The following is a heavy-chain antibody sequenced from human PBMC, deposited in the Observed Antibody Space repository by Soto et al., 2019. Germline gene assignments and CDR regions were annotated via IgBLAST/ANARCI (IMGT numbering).Heavy chain of an antibody. J-gene: IGHJ4*02. CDR1: GGTFSSYT. Sequence: QVQLVQSGAEVKKPGSSVKVSCKASGGTFSSYTISWVRQAPGQGLEWMGRIIPILGIANYAQKFQGRVMITADKSTSTAYMELSSLRSEDTAVYYCARDAIRMADGCWGQGTLVTVSS. CDR2: IIPILGIA. CDR3: ARDAIRMADGC. D-gene: IGHD6-19*01. V-gene: IGHV1-69*02.